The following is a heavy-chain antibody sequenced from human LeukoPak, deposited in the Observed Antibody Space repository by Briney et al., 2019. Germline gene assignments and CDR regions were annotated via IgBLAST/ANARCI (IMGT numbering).Heavy chain of an antibody. CDR3: AREMAAADY. CDR1: GFTFISYW. J-gene: IGHJ4*02. V-gene: IGHV3-7*01. D-gene: IGHD6-13*01. Sequence: GGSLRLSCAASGFTFISYWMSWVRQAPGKGLEWVDNIKQDGSEKYYVDSVKGRFTISRDNTKNSLYLQMNSLRAEDTAVYYCAREMAAADYWGQGTLVTVSS. CDR2: IKQDGSEK.